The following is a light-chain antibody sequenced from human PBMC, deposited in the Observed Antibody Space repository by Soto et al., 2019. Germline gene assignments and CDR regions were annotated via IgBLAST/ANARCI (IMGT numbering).Light chain of an antibody. V-gene: IGKV3-11*01. CDR3: QQRSDWPLT. J-gene: IGKJ5*01. Sequence: EIVLTQSPGTLSLSPGERATLSCRASQSVSNNYLAWYQQKPGQAPRLLIYGASNRATGIPARFSGSGSGTDFTLTISSLEPEDFAVYYCQQRSDWPLTFGGGTRLEIK. CDR2: GAS. CDR1: QSVSNNY.